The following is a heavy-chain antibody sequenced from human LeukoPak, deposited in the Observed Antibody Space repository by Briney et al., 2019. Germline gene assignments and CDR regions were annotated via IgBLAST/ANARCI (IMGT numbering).Heavy chain of an antibody. D-gene: IGHD3-22*01. CDR2: IYYSGST. J-gene: IGHJ4*02. V-gene: IGHV4-39*07. Sequence: SETLSLTCTVSGGSISSSNYYWGWIRQPPGKGLEWIGSIYYSGSTYYNPSLKSRVTISVDTSNNQFSLKLSSVTAADTAVYYCARGGGDSSGYYLFDYWGQGTLVTVSS. CDR3: ARGGGDSSGYYLFDY. CDR1: GGSISSSNYY.